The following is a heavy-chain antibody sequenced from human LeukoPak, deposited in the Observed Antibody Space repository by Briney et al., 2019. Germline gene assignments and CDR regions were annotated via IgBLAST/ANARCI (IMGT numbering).Heavy chain of an antibody. Sequence: SETLSLTCTVSGGSISSYYWSWIRQPPGKGLEWIGYIYYSGSTNYNPSLKSRVTISVDTSKNQFSLKLSSVTAADTAVYYCARDRRYYYGSGRVVYMDVWGKGTTVTISS. CDR2: IYYSGST. J-gene: IGHJ6*03. V-gene: IGHV4-59*12. D-gene: IGHD3-10*01. CDR1: GGSISSYY. CDR3: ARDRRYYYGSGRVVYMDV.